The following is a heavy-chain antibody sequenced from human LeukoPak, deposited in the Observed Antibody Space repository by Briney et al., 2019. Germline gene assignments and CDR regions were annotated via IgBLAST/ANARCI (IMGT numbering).Heavy chain of an antibody. CDR3: TREVVSIAYCGGDCYSPSYYFDY. CDR1: GFTFGDYA. D-gene: IGHD2-21*02. J-gene: IGHJ4*02. V-gene: IGHV3-49*03. Sequence: GGSLRLSCTASGFTFGDYAMSWFRQAPGKGLEWVGFIRSKAYGGTTEYAASVKGRFTIPRDDSKSIAYLQMNSLKTEDTAVYYCTREVVSIAYCGGDCYSPSYYFDYWGQGTLVTVSS. CDR2: IRSKAYGGTT.